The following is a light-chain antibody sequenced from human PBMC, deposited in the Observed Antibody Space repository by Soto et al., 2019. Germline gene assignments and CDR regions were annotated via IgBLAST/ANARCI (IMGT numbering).Light chain of an antibody. CDR2: PTS. V-gene: IGKV1-5*03. CDR1: QSISNC. CDR3: QHYNSYSEA. Sequence: IQMSQSXSTLSACVRDXXXXXSXLSQSISNCSAWYQYKXGKAPNLLIYPTSXLDSGVPARFRGSGSGTEFTLTISSLQTDDFATYYCQHYNSYSEAFGEGTKVDIK. J-gene: IGKJ1*01.